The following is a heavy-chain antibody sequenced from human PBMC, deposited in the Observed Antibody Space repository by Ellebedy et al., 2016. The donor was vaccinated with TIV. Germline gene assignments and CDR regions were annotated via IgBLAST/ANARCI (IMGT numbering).Heavy chain of an antibody. J-gene: IGHJ3*02. CDR1: GFTVSSNY. CDR2: IYSGGST. Sequence: GESLKISCAASGFTVSSNYMSWVRQAPGKGLEWVSVIYSGGSTYYADSVKGRFTISRDNSKNTLYLQMNSLRAEDTAVYYCARVKESAFDIWGQGTMVTVSS. CDR3: ARVKESAFDI. V-gene: IGHV3-53*01.